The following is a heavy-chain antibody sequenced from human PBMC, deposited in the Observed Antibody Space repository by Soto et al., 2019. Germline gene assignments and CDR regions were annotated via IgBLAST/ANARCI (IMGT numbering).Heavy chain of an antibody. D-gene: IGHD1-1*01. CDR1: GFSFSTYS. CDR3: ARSTSLGGMDV. Sequence: EVQLVESGGGLVMPGGSLRLSCIASGFSFSTYSMNWVRQAPGKGLEWVSSIRRSGDYTYYADSLKGRFTISRDNAKNPLSLQMISLRAEDTAVYYCARSTSLGGMDVWGQGTTVTVSS. V-gene: IGHV3-21*01. CDR2: IRRSGDYT. J-gene: IGHJ6*02.